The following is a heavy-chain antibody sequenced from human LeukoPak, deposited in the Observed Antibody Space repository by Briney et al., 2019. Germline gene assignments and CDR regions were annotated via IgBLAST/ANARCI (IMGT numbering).Heavy chain of an antibody. CDR3: ARDYYDFWSGYTWGHYYMDV. V-gene: IGHV3-48*04. D-gene: IGHD3-3*01. Sequence: GGSLRLSCAASGFTFSIYSMNWVRQAPGKGLEWVSYISSSSSTIYYADSVKGRFTISRDNAKNSLYLQMNSLRAEDTAVYYCARDYYDFWSGYTWGHYYMDVWGKGTTVTVSS. J-gene: IGHJ6*03. CDR1: GFTFSIYS. CDR2: ISSSSSTI.